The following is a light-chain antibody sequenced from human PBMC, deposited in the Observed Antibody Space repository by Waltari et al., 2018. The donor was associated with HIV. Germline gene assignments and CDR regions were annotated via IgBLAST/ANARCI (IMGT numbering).Light chain of an antibody. CDR1: IGDVGGYDY. CDR2: EVS. J-gene: IGLJ3*02. Sequence: QSALTQPPSASGSPVQSLTISCTGTIGDVGGYDYVSWYQQHPGKAPKLLIYEVSQRPSGVPARFPGSKSGNTASLTVSGLQAEDEADYHCMSYTGHNRWVFGGGTKLTVL. CDR3: MSYTGHNRWV. V-gene: IGLV2-8*01.